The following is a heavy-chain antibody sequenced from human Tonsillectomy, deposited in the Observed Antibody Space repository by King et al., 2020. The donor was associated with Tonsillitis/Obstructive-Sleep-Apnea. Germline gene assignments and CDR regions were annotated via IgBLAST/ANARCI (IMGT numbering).Heavy chain of an antibody. CDR3: ARWGKNYYFDY. V-gene: IGHV4-39*01. D-gene: IGHD3-16*01. Sequence: QLQESGPGLVKTSETLFLTCTVSGGSISSSGYFWGWIRQPPGKGLEWIGSIYYSGSTYYNPSLKSRVTISVDTSKNQFSLKLSSVTAADTAVYYCARWGKNYYFDYWGQGTLVTVSS. J-gene: IGHJ4*02. CDR2: IYYSGST. CDR1: GGSISSSGYF.